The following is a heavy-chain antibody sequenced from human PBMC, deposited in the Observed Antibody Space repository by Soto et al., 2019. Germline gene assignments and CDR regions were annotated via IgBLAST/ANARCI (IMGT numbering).Heavy chain of an antibody. CDR2: ITGSSNYI. J-gene: IGHJ2*01. D-gene: IGHD4-17*01. CDR1: GFTFSTYT. CDR3: ARGRGWDDDGDYAGNWYFDL. V-gene: IGHV3-21*01. Sequence: EVQLVESGGGLVKPEGSLRFSCVTSGFTFSTYTMNWVRQAPGKGLEWVSSITGSSNYISYADSVKGRFTISRDNAKKSLYLQMNSLRAEDTAVYYCARGRGWDDDGDYAGNWYFDLWGRGTLVTVSS.